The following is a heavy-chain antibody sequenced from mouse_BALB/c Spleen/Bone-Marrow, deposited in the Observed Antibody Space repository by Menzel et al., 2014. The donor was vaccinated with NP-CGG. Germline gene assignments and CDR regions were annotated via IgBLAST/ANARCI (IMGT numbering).Heavy chain of an antibody. CDR1: GFTFSSYA. CDR3: VRAYGSSYAMDY. D-gene: IGHD1-1*01. CDR2: ISSGGNYT. Sequence: VQLKESGGGLVKPGGSLKLSCAGSGFTFSSYAMSWVRQSPEKRLEWVAEISSGGNYTYYPDTVTGRFTISRDNAKNILYLEMSSLRSDDTAMYYCVRAYGSSYAMDYWGQGTSVTVSS. V-gene: IGHV5-9-4*01. J-gene: IGHJ4*01.